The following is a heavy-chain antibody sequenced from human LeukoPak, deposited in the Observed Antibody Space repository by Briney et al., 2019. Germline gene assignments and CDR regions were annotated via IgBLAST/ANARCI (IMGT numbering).Heavy chain of an antibody. CDR3: AREAAMDGAYNWFDP. CDR2: ISTSGTTK. V-gene: IGHV3-48*01. CDR1: GFTFSSYS. Sequence: GGSLRLSCAASGFTFSSYSMNWVRQAPGKGLEWVSYISTSGTTKYYGDSVKGRFTISRDNAKNSVDLQMNSLRAEDTAVYYCAREAAMDGAYNWFDPWGQGPLVTVSS. D-gene: IGHD2-8*01. J-gene: IGHJ5*02.